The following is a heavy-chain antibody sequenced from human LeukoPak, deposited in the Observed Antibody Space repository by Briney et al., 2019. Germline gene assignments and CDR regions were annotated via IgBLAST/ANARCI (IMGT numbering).Heavy chain of an antibody. Sequence: PGGSLRLSCAASGFTFSNYGMSWVRQAPGKGLEWVSVIYSGGNTYYADSVKGRFTISRDNSKNTLYLQMNSLRAEDTAIYYCARGLVEMATIYFDYWGQGTLVTVSS. J-gene: IGHJ4*02. CDR3: ARGLVEMATIYFDY. CDR1: GFTFSNYG. CDR2: IYSGGNT. V-gene: IGHV3-53*01. D-gene: IGHD5-24*01.